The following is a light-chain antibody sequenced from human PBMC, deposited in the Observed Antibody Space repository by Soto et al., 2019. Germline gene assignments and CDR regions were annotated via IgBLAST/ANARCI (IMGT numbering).Light chain of an antibody. V-gene: IGLV1-51*02. J-gene: IGLJ3*02. Sequence: QSVLTQSPSVSAAPGQKVTISCSGGSSSIGKNYVSWYQHLPGTAPKLLIYEDHKRPSGIPDRFSGSKSATSATLDITGLQTGDEGDYYCGTWDSSLNAGVFGGGTKVTVL. CDR3: GTWDSSLNAGV. CDR2: EDH. CDR1: SSSIGKNY.